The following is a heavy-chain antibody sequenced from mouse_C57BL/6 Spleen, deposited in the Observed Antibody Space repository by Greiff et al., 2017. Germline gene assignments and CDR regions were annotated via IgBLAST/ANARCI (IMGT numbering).Heavy chain of an antibody. CDR3: ARSDYYGSSDYYAMDY. Sequence: QVQLKQPGAELVKPGASVKMSCKASGYTFTSYWITWVKQRPGQGLEWIGDIYPGSGSTNYNEKFKSKATLTVDTSSSTAYMQLSSLTSEDSAVYYCARSDYYGSSDYYAMDYWGQGTSVTVSS. J-gene: IGHJ4*01. CDR1: GYTFTSYW. D-gene: IGHD1-1*01. CDR2: IYPGSGST. V-gene: IGHV1-55*01.